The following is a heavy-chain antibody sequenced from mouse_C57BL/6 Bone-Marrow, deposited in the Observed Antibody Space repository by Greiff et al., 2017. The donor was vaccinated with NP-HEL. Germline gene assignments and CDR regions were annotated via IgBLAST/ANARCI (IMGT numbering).Heavy chain of an antibody. CDR2: IWSGGST. CDR1: GFSLTSYG. CDR3: ARNFPITTVVARAMDY. V-gene: IGHV2-2*01. D-gene: IGHD1-1*01. J-gene: IGHJ4*01. Sequence: VKLMESGPGLVQPSQSLSITCTVSGFSLTSYGVHWVRQSPGKGLEWLGVIWSGGSTDYNAAFISRLSISKDNSKSQVFFKMNSLQADDTAIYYCARNFPITTVVARAMDYWGQGTSVTVSS.